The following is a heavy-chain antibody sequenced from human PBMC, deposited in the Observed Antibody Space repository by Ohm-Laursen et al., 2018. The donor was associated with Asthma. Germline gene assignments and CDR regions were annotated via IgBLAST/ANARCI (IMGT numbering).Heavy chain of an antibody. CDR1: GYTFSSYS. V-gene: IGHV3-21*01. J-gene: IGHJ1*01. Sequence: SLRLSCSATGYTFSSYSIHRVRQIPGKGMEWVASISTASSCIYYADSVRGRFTTSRDNARNSVYLQMNSLRAEDTALYYCARIGPEWELPGREYSLHHWGEGTLVTVSS. D-gene: IGHD1-26*01. CDR2: ISTASSCI. CDR3: ARIGPEWELPGREYSLHH.